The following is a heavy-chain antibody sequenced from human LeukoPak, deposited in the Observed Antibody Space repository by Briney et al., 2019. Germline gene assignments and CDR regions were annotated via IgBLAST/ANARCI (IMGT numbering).Heavy chain of an antibody. CDR2: IYYSGST. J-gene: IGHJ4*02. D-gene: IGHD3-16*02. CDR3: ARFYVWGSYRSDY. V-gene: IGHV4-59*08. CDR1: GGPISSYY. Sequence: SETLSLTCTVSGGPISSYYWSWIRQPPGKGLEWIGYIYYSGSTNYNPSLKSRVTISVDTSKNQFSLKLSSVTAADTAVYYCARFYVWGSYRSDYWGQGTLVTVSS.